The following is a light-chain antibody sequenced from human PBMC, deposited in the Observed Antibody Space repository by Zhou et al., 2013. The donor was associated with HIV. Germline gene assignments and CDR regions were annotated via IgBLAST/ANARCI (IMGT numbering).Light chain of an antibody. CDR3: QQANRFPQT. J-gene: IGKJ2*01. Sequence: AIRMTQSPSSFSASTGDRVTITCRASQGISSYLAWYQQKPGKAPKLLIYGASTLQSGVQSRFSGSGFGTDFTLTINRLHPEDFATYYCQQANRFPQTFGQGTKVEIK. V-gene: IGKV1-8*01. CDR1: QGISSY. CDR2: GAS.